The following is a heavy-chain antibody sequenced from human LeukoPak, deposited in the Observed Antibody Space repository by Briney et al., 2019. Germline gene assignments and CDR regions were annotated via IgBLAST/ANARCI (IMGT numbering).Heavy chain of an antibody. CDR2: ISGSGGST. Sequence: PGGSLRLSCAASGFTFSSYAMSWVRQAPGKGLEWVSAISGSGGSTYYADSVKGRFTISRDNSKNTLYLQMNSLRAEDTAVYYCAKVTTPYCSGGSCYCIFDYWGQGTLVTVSS. V-gene: IGHV3-23*01. J-gene: IGHJ4*02. CDR1: GFTFSSYA. CDR3: AKVTTPYCSGGSCYCIFDY. D-gene: IGHD2-15*01.